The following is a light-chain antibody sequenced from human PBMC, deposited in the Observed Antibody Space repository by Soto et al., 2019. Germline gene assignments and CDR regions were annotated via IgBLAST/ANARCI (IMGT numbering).Light chain of an antibody. Sequence: QSALAHPASVSGAPGQSISISCPGTSSDVGGYNYVSWYQHQPGKAPKLVIFDVSGRPSGISNRFSGSKSGNTASLTISGLRPEDEADYYCSSYTDFNLYVFGTGTKVTVL. CDR2: DVS. V-gene: IGLV2-14*03. J-gene: IGLJ1*01. CDR3: SSYTDFNLYV. CDR1: SSDVGGYNY.